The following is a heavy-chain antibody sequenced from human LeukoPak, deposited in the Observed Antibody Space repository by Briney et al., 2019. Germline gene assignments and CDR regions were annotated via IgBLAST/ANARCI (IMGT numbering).Heavy chain of an antibody. CDR3: ATPATTRGTDY. CDR2: INPNSGDI. V-gene: IGHV1-2*04. Sequence: ASVKVSCKTSGYPFTVYYIHWVRQAPGQGLEWMGRINPNSGDIDYAQKFQGSVTMTTDTSISTAYMELSSLRSDDTAMYYCATPATTRGTDYWGQGTLVTVSS. CDR1: GYPFTVYY. J-gene: IGHJ4*02. D-gene: IGHD1-14*01.